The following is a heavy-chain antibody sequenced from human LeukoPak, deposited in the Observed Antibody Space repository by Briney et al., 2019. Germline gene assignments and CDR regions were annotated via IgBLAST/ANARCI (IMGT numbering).Heavy chain of an antibody. V-gene: IGHV3-23*01. D-gene: IGHD5-18*01. Sequence: GGSLRLSCAASGFTFSSYAMNWARQAPGKGLEWVSAISDSGGYTYYADSVKGRFTISRDNSKNTLYLQMNSLRAEDTAVYYCAKRGYSYGQFDYWGQGTLVTVSS. CDR3: AKRGYSYGQFDY. J-gene: IGHJ4*02. CDR1: GFTFSSYA. CDR2: ISDSGGYT.